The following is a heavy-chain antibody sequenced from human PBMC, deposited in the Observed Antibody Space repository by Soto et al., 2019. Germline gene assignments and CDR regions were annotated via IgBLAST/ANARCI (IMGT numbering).Heavy chain of an antibody. CDR1: GDSVSSGSYY. V-gene: IGHV4-61*01. Sequence: PSETLSLTCSVSGDSVSSGSYYWSWVRQPPGKGLEWIGYIFYSGNTNYNPSLQSRVTISVDTSKNQFSLKSRSVTAADTAMYYCARHYSGSYYSHWSDPWGQGTLVTVSS. CDR3: ARHYSGSYYSHWSDP. J-gene: IGHJ5*02. D-gene: IGHD1-26*01. CDR2: IFYSGNT.